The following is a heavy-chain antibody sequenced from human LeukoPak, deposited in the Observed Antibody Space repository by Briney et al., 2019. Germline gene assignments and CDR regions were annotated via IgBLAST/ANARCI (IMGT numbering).Heavy chain of an antibody. CDR1: GFTFSDYA. CDR3: AKGLPYYYYYMDV. CDR2: FSGTGGTR. J-gene: IGHJ6*03. Sequence: PGGSLRLSCAASGFTFSDYAMSWVRQAPGKGLEWVSAFSGTGGTRYYADSVKGRFTISRDNSKNTLYLQMNSLRAEDAAVYYCAKGLPYYYYYMDVWSKGTTVTVSS. V-gene: IGHV3-23*01.